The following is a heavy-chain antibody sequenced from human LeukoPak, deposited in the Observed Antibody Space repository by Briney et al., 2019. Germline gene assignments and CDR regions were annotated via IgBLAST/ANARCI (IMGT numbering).Heavy chain of an antibody. D-gene: IGHD3-10*01. J-gene: IGHJ4*02. CDR3: ARTPIYYGSGSYYLRY. CDR2: INPSRGTT. CDR1: GYTFTSYY. V-gene: IGHV1-46*01. Sequence: ASVKLSCKASGYTFTSYYIHWVRQAPGQGLEWMGIINPSRGTTSYAQKFQGRVTLTRDTSTSTDYMELSSLRSEDTAVFYCARTPIYYGSGSYYLRYWGQGTLVTVSS.